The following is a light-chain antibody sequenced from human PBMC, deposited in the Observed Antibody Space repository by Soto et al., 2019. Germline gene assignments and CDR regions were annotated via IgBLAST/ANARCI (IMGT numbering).Light chain of an antibody. V-gene: IGKV1-5*01. CDR2: DVS. Sequence: DIRMTQSPSTLSSSVGDSVTITCRASQKVSPWLAWYQQKAGKAPKLLIYDVSSLKRGVPSRFSGSGSGTEFTLTISSLQSDDVATYYCQQYDRYSGTFGQGTKVEFK. CDR1: QKVSPW. CDR3: QQYDRYSGT. J-gene: IGKJ1*01.